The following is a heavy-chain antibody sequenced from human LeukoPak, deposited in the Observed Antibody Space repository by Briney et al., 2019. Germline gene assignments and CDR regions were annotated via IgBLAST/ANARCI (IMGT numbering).Heavy chain of an antibody. CDR1: GFTFSSYW. CDR3: ARQRGGDYDFYSYYFDY. Sequence: RGSLRLSCAASGFTFSSYWMSWVRPAPGKGLEWVANIKQEGREKYYEHSVKGRFTISRDNAKNSLYLQMNSLRAEDTAVYYCARQRGGDYDFYSYYFDYWVQGTGVTVSS. V-gene: IGHV3-7*01. D-gene: IGHD3-3*01. J-gene: IGHJ4*02. CDR2: IKQEGREK.